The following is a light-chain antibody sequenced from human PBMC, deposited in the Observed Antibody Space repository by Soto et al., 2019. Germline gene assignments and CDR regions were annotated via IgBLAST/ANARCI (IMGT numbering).Light chain of an antibody. Sequence: EIVMTHSPATLSVSPGERATLSFSTSQSIGSNLAWYLQKPGQAPRLLIYGASTRATGIPARFSGSGSGTEFTLTISSLQSEDFAVYYCQQYNNWPPIPFGQGTRLEI. V-gene: IGKV3-15*01. CDR3: QQYNNWPPIP. J-gene: IGKJ5*01. CDR2: GAS. CDR1: QSIGSN.